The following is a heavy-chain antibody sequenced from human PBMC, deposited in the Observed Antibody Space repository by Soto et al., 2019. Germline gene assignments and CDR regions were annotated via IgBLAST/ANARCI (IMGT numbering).Heavy chain of an antibody. CDR2: ISAYNGNT. Sequence: ASVKVSCKASGYTFTSHGISWVRQAPGQGLEWMGWISAYNGNTNYAQKLQGRVTMTTDTSTSTAYMELRSLRSDDTAVYYCAKVTGVIPDYYYGMDVWGQGTTVTVSS. CDR1: GYTFTSHG. V-gene: IGHV1-18*01. D-gene: IGHD7-27*01. CDR3: AKVTGVIPDYYYGMDV. J-gene: IGHJ6*02.